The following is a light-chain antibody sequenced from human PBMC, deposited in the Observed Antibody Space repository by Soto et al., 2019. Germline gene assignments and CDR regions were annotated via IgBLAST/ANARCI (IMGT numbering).Light chain of an antibody. CDR2: DAS. CDR3: QQYSDFLIS. CDR1: QSISRS. J-gene: IGKJ3*01. Sequence: DIQMTQSPSTLSASVGDRVTITCRASQSISRSLAWYQQKPGKAPSLLIYDASSLGGGVPSRFSGSGFGTECTLTITNLQPADFATYSCQQYSDFLISFGPGTTVDFK. V-gene: IGKV1-5*01.